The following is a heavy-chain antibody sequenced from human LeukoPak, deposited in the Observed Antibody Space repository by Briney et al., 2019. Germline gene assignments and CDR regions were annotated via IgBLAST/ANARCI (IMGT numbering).Heavy chain of an antibody. J-gene: IGHJ3*01. D-gene: IGHD2-15*01. V-gene: IGHV3-74*01. CDR3: AKGGGKDIAL. CDR1: GFTFSSYW. Sequence: GGSLRLSCAASGFTFSSYWMHWVRQAPGKGLVWVSRIDSDGTNTIYADSVKGRFTVSRDNAKNTLYLQMNSLRAEDTAVYYCAKGGGKDIALWGQGTMVTVSS. CDR2: IDSDGTNT.